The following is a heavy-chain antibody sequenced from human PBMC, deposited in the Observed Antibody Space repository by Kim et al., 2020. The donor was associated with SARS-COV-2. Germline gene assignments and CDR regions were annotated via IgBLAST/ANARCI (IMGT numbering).Heavy chain of an antibody. D-gene: IGHD3-22*01. V-gene: IGHV1-46*01. CDR3: ARALYYYDSSGYLPSFDY. Sequence: QGRVTMTRDTSTSTVYMELSSLRSEDTAVYYCARALYYYDSSGYLPSFDYWGQGTLVTVSS. J-gene: IGHJ4*02.